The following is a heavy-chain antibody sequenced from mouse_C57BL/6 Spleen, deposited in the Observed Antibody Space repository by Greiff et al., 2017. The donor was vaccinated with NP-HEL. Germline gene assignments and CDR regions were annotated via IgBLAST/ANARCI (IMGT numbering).Heavy chain of an antibody. V-gene: IGHV1-72*01. Sequence: QVQLQQPGAELVKPGASVKLSCKASGYTFTSYWMHWVKQRPGRGLEWIGRIDPNSGGTKYNEKFKSKATLTVDKPTSTAYMQLSSLTSEDSAVYYCARGMGDSNYYAMDYWGQGTSVTVSS. J-gene: IGHJ4*01. CDR1: GYTFTSYW. CDR3: ARGMGDSNYYAMDY. D-gene: IGHD2-13*01. CDR2: IDPNSGGT.